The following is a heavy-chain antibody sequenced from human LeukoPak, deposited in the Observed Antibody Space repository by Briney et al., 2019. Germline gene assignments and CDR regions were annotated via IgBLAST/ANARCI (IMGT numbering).Heavy chain of an antibody. J-gene: IGHJ4*02. CDR1: GFTFGDYA. Sequence: PGGSLRLSCTAAGFTFGDYAISWFRQAPGKGLEWVGFIRSKAYGGTTEYAASVKGRFTISRDDSKSIAYLQMNSLKTEDTAVYYCTRSRRVYCGGDCYSFDYWGQGTLVTVSS. D-gene: IGHD2-21*02. CDR3: TRSRRVYCGGDCYSFDY. CDR2: IRSKAYGGTT. V-gene: IGHV3-49*03.